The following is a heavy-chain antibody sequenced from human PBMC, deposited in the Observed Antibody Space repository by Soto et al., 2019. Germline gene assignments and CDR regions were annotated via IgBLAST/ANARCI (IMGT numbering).Heavy chain of an antibody. CDR1: DGTLIPNY. CDR3: ERLGAYYQALDS. D-gene: IGHD3-22*01. CDR2: IYYAGTT. J-gene: IGHJ4*02. V-gene: IGHV4-59*08. Sequence: LLILPVTWTVLDGTLIPNYWRRVRQSPGKGLEWIGYIYYAGTTTYNPSLKSRITISLDTSQNEVSLKLSSVTAADTAVYYCERLGAYYQALDSWGRGTLVTVS.